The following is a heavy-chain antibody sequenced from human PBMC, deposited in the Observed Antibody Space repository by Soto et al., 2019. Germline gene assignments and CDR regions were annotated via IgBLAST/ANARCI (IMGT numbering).Heavy chain of an antibody. J-gene: IGHJ4*02. CDR2: ITDSGGDT. CDR1: GFTFSSYA. D-gene: IGHD2-2*01. Sequence: EVQLLESGGGLVQPGGSLRLSCAASGFTFSSYAMGWVRQSPGKGLEWVSAITDSGGDTYHADSVKGRFTISRDNTKNTLYLQMNSLKAEDTAAFYCAKGSASSRPYYFDYWGQGTLVTVSS. V-gene: IGHV3-23*01. CDR3: AKGSASSRPYYFDY.